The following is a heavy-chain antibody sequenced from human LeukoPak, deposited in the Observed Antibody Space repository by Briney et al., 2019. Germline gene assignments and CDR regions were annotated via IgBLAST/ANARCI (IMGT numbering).Heavy chain of an antibody. CDR1: GFTFSSYW. CDR2: INSDGSST. J-gene: IGHJ4*02. V-gene: IGHV3-74*01. CDR3: ARQWLVREPFDY. D-gene: IGHD6-19*01. Sequence: GGSLRLSCAASGFTFSSYWMHWVRQAPGKGLVWVSRINSDGSSTSYADSVKGRFTISRDNSKNTLYLQMNSLRAEDTAVYYCARQWLVREPFDYWGQGTLVTVSS.